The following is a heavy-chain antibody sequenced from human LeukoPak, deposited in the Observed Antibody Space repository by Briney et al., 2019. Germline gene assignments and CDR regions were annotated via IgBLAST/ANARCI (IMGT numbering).Heavy chain of an antibody. CDR3: ASLDWLLSTAFDI. D-gene: IGHD3-9*01. CDR2: IYYSGST. Sequence: TSETLSLTCTVSGGSISSYYWSWIRQPPGKGLEWIGYIYYSGSTNYNPSLKSRVTISVDTSKNQFSLKLSSVTAADTAVYYCASLDWLLSTAFDIWGQGTMVTVSS. CDR1: GGSISSYY. V-gene: IGHV4-59*01. J-gene: IGHJ3*02.